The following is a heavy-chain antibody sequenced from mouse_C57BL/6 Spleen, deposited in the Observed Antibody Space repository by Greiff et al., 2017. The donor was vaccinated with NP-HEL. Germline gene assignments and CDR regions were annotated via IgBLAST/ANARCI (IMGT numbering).Heavy chain of an antibody. Sequence: QVQLQQSGAELARPGASVKLSCKASGYTFTSYGISWVKQRTGQGLEWIGEIYPRSGNTYYNEKFKGKATLTADKSSSTAYMELRSLTSEDSAVYFCARQGDYDDYAMDYWGQGTSVTVSS. J-gene: IGHJ4*01. CDR2: IYPRSGNT. CDR3: ARQGDYDDYAMDY. D-gene: IGHD2-4*01. CDR1: GYTFTSYG. V-gene: IGHV1-81*01.